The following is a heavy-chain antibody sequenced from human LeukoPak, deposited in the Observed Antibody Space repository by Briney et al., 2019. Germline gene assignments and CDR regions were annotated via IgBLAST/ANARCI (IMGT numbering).Heavy chain of an antibody. V-gene: IGHV3-33*01. CDR1: GFTFSRYG. CDR2: IRYDGGEE. J-gene: IGHJ3*02. CDR3: ARESGYNPEPVAFDI. Sequence: PGGSLRLSCSGTGFTFSRYGIHWVRQAPGEGLEWVTVIRYDGGEEYYADSVRGRFTISRDNSKNTVYLQMNNLRAEDTALYYCARESGYNPEPVAFDIWGRGTTVTVSS. D-gene: IGHD5-24*01.